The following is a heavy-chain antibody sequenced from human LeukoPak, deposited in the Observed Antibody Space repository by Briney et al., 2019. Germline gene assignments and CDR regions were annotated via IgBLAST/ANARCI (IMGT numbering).Heavy chain of an antibody. D-gene: IGHD3-22*01. CDR3: ARDSSGSDAFDI. J-gene: IGHJ3*02. CDR2: IIPILGIA. Sequence: GASVKVSCKASGGTFSSYAISWVRPAPGQGLEWMGRIIPILGIANYAQKFQGRVTITADKSTSTAYMELSSLRSEDTAVYYCARDSSGSDAFDIWGQGTMVTVSS. CDR1: GGTFSSYA. V-gene: IGHV1-69*04.